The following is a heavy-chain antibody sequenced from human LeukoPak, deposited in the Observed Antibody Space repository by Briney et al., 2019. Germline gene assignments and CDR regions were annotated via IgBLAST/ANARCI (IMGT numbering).Heavy chain of an antibody. D-gene: IGHD2-21*02. CDR2: ISGSGGST. V-gene: IGHV3-23*01. CDR1: GFTFSSYA. Sequence: GGSLRLSCAASGFTFSSYAMSWVRQAPGKGLGWVSAISGSGGSTYYADSVKGRFTISRDNSKNTLYLQMNSLRAEDTAVYYCAKEEMTTIPPYYYGMDVWGQGTTVTVSS. CDR3: AKEEMTTIPPYYYGMDV. J-gene: IGHJ6*02.